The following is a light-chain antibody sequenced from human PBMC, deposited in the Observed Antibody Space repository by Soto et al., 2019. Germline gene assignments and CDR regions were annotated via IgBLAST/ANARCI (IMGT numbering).Light chain of an antibody. Sequence: IVLTQSPGTLSLSPGERATLSCRTGQSVSNSYLAWYQHKPGQAPRLLMYGASSRAIGIPDRFSGSGSGTDFTLTISRLEPEDFAVYYCQQYSSAPPTWTFGQGTKVEMK. J-gene: IGKJ1*01. CDR2: GAS. CDR3: QQYSSAPPTWT. CDR1: QSVSNSY. V-gene: IGKV3-20*01.